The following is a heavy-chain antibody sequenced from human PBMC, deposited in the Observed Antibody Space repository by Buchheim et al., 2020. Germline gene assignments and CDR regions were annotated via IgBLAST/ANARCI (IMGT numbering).Heavy chain of an antibody. CDR3: ARGTTVTTPYYYGMDV. CDR2: IWYDGSNK. V-gene: IGHV3-33*01. D-gene: IGHD4-11*01. Sequence: QVQLVESGGGVVQPGRSLRLSCAASGFTFSSYGMHWVRQAPGKGLEWVAVIWYDGSNKYYADSVKGRFNISRANSKNTLYLQMNSLRAEDTAVYYCARGTTVTTPYYYGMDVWGQGTT. CDR1: GFTFSSYG. J-gene: IGHJ6*02.